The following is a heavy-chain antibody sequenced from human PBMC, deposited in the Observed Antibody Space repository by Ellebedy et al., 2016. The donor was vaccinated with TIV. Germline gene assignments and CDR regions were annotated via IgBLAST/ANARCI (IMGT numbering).Heavy chain of an antibody. CDR2: ISYDGSNK. D-gene: IGHD6-6*01. Sequence: GGSLRLXCAASGFTFSSYAMHWVRQAPGKGLEWVAVISYDGSNKYYADSVKGRFTISRDNSKNTLYLQMNSLRAEDTAVYYCAKSFSSIAQPSDYWGQGTLVTVSS. CDR1: GFTFSSYA. CDR3: AKSFSSIAQPSDY. V-gene: IGHV3-30-3*02. J-gene: IGHJ4*02.